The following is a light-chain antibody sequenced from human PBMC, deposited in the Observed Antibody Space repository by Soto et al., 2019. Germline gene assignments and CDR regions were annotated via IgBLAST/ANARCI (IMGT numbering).Light chain of an antibody. CDR2: DAS. V-gene: IGKV3-11*01. CDR1: QSVSSY. Sequence: EIVLTQSPATLSLSPGERATPSCRASQSVSSYLAWYQQKPGQAPRLLIYDASNRATGIPARFSGSGSGTGFTLTISSLEPEDFAVYYCQQRSNWPPSITFGQGTRLEIK. CDR3: QQRSNWPPSIT. J-gene: IGKJ5*01.